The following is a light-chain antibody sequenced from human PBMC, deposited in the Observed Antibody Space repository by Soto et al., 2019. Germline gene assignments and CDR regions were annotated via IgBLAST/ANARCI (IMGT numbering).Light chain of an antibody. CDR2: LNSDGRH. CDR3: QTWGSGSVV. Sequence: QLVLTQSHSASASLGSSVKLTCTLSSGHSNYAIAWHQQQSEKGPRYLMKLNSDGRHRKGDAIPDRFSGSSSGAARYLTISRLQSEDEADYYYQTWGSGSVVFGGGTKLTVL. CDR1: SGHSNYA. J-gene: IGLJ2*01. V-gene: IGLV4-69*01.